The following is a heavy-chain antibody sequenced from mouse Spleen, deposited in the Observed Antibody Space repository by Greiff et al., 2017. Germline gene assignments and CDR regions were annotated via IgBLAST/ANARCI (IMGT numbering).Heavy chain of an antibody. V-gene: IGHV1-55*01. J-gene: IGHJ4*01. CDR2: IYPGSGST. D-gene: IGHD2-2*01. CDR1: GYTFTSYW. CDR3: ARERTRGYDSYAMDY. Sequence: QVHVKQPGAELVKPGASVKMSCKASGYTFTSYWITWVKQRPGQGLEWIGDIYPGSGSTNYNEKFKSKATLTVDTSSSTAYMQLSSLTSEDSAVYYCARERTRGYDSYAMDYWGQGTSVTVSS.